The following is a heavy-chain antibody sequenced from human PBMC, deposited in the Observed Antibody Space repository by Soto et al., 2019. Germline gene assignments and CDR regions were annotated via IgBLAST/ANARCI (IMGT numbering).Heavy chain of an antibody. V-gene: IGHV4-34*02. Sequence: QVQLQQWGAGLLKPPETLSLTCAVYGGSFSGYYWSWIRQPPVKGLEWIWEINHSGSTNYNPSLKSRVTISVDTSKSQLSLRLSSVTAADTAVYYCARGPAHGAFDIWGQGTMVIVSS. CDR2: INHSGST. CDR3: ARGPAHGAFDI. J-gene: IGHJ3*02. CDR1: GGSFSGYY.